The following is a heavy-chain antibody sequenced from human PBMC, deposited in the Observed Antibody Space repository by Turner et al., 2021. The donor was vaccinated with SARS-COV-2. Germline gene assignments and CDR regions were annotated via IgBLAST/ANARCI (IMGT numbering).Heavy chain of an antibody. D-gene: IGHD3-10*01. V-gene: IGHV3-30*04. CDR2: ISYDGSIQ. Sequence: QVQLVESWGGVVPPGRCLRLSCAATGFTCSVCPMHWVRHAPGKGLEWVALISYDGSIQYFANSVKGRFTISRDTSTNTLYLQMTSLRAEGTAVYYCSRDRGITMVRGVISYYYYGMDVWGQGTTVTVSS. J-gene: IGHJ6*02. CDR3: SRDRGITMVRGVISYYYYGMDV. CDR1: GFTCSVCP.